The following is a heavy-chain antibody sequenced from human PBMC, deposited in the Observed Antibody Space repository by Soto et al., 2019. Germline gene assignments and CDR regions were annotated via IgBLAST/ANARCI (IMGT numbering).Heavy chain of an antibody. D-gene: IGHD2-15*01. CDR1: GYTFTDYY. J-gene: IGHJ4*02. V-gene: IGHV1-2*02. CDR2: INPNSGGT. CDR3: ARVNVVLVVATREYYLDY. Sequence: ASVKVSCKASGYTFTDYYMHWVRQAPGQGLEWMGWINPNSGGTNYAQKFQGRVTMTRDTSISTAYMELSRLRSDDTAVYYCARVNVVLVVATREYYLDYWGQGTLVTVSS.